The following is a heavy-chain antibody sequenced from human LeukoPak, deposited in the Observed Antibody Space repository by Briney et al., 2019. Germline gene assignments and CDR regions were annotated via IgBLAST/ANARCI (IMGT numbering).Heavy chain of an antibody. J-gene: IGHJ4*02. Sequence: GESLKISCKSSGYSFTTYWIGWVRQMPGKGLEWMGIIYPGDSDTRYSPSFQGQVTISADKSISTAYLQWSSLQASDTAMYYCARRLRTTSTIDYWGQGTLVTVSS. CDR2: IYPGDSDT. CDR1: GYSFTTYW. CDR3: ARRLRTTSTIDY. D-gene: IGHD1-1*01. V-gene: IGHV5-51*01.